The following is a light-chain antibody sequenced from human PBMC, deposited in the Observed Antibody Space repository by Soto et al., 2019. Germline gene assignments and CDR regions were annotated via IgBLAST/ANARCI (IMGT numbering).Light chain of an antibody. V-gene: IGKV3-20*01. CDR1: QSLSIDS. CDR2: DAF. J-gene: IGKJ3*01. Sequence: IRLSHSMDTLSLSPRYTATHFCRVCQSLSIDSLAWYQQKPGQAPSLLIYDAFTRHTGSSARFNGSGSGTDFVLTINRLEPEDSAVYFCQQYDGPPLTFGPGTKVDVK. CDR3: QQYDGPPLT.